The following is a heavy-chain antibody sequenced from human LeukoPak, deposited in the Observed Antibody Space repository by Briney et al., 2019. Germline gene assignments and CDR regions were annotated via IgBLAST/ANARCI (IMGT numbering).Heavy chain of an antibody. V-gene: IGHV1-69*01. Sequence: GSSVKVSCKASGGTFSSYAISWVRQAPGKALEWRGGIIPIFGTANYAQKFQGRVTITADESTSTAYMELSSLRSEDTAVYYCARDGGPVAGTLFDPWGQGTLVTVSS. J-gene: IGHJ5*02. CDR1: GGTFSSYA. CDR2: IIPIFGTA. CDR3: ARDGGPVAGTLFDP. D-gene: IGHD6-19*01.